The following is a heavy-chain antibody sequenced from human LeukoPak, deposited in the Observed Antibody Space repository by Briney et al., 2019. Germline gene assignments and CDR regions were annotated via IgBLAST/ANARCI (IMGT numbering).Heavy chain of an antibody. J-gene: IGHJ3*02. CDR3: AKAGGRGWYNAFDI. Sequence: GGSLRLSCAASGFTFGSYWMHWVRHAPGKGLVWVSRINTDGGSTTYADSVKGRFTISRDNAKNTLYLQMNSLRAEDTAVYYCAKAGGRGWYNAFDIWGQGTMVTVSS. CDR2: INTDGGST. CDR1: GFTFGSYW. V-gene: IGHV3-74*01. D-gene: IGHD6-19*01.